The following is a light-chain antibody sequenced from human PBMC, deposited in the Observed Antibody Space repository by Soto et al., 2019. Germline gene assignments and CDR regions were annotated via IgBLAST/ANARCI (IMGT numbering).Light chain of an antibody. CDR2: GAS. V-gene: IGKV3-20*01. J-gene: IGKJ1*01. CDR1: QSVSNSL. CDR3: QQYVTSPWS. Sequence: EIVLTQSPGTLSLSPGERATLSCRASQSVSNSLLAWYQQKPGQAPRLLIYGASNRATGIPDRFSGSGSGTDFPITSSRLEAEDFAVYYCQQYVTSPWSFGHGTKVEIE.